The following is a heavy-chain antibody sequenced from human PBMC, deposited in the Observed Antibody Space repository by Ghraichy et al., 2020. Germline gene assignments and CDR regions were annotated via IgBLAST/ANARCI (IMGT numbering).Heavy chain of an antibody. Sequence: GESLNISCAASGFTFSSYAMNWVRQAPGKGLEWVSRITGSDDTTYYADSVKGRFTISRDISKNTLYLQMNSLRVEDTAVYYCAKGGWHENWGQGTPVTVSS. V-gene: IGHV3-23*01. CDR2: ITGSDDTT. CDR3: AKGGWHEN. J-gene: IGHJ4*02. CDR1: GFTFSSYA. D-gene: IGHD5-12*01.